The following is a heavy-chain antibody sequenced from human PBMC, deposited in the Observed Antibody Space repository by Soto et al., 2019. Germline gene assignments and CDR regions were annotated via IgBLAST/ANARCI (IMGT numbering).Heavy chain of an antibody. CDR2: IYYSGST. J-gene: IGHJ5*02. Sequence: PSETLSLTCTVSGGSISSYYWSWIRQPPGEGLEWIGYIYYSGSTNYNPSLKSRVTISVDTSKNQFSLKLSSVTAADTAVYYCARASKDYDSSGRFDPWGQGTLVTVSS. D-gene: IGHD3-22*01. CDR3: ARASKDYDSSGRFDP. CDR1: GGSISSYY. V-gene: IGHV4-59*01.